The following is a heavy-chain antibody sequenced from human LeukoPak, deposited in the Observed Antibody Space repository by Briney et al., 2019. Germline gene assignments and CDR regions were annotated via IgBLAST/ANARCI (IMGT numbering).Heavy chain of an antibody. CDR3: AKDRGYGEHEPFES. CDR2: ASHDEVGK. J-gene: IGHJ4*02. Sequence: GGSLRLSCAASRFTFSSYWMSWVRQAPGKGLEWVAVASHDEVGKQFADSVKGRFTLSRDNSRDSVHLQMNRLRDEDTGVYYCAKDRGYGEHEPFESWGQGSLVAASS. V-gene: IGHV3-30*18. D-gene: IGHD4-17*01. CDR1: RFTFSSYW.